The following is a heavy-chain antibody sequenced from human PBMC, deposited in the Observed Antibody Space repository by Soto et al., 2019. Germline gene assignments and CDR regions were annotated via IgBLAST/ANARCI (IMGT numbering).Heavy chain of an antibody. J-gene: IGHJ4*02. Sequence: ETLSLTCAASGFTFSNAWMNWVRQAPGKGLEWVGRIKSKTDGGTTDYAAPVKGRFTISRDDSKNTLYLQMNSLKTEHTAVYYCTTLPLLWFGELIDYWGQGTLVTVSS. D-gene: IGHD3-10*01. CDR2: IKSKTDGGTT. CDR3: TTLPLLWFGELIDY. CDR1: GFTFSNAW. V-gene: IGHV3-15*07.